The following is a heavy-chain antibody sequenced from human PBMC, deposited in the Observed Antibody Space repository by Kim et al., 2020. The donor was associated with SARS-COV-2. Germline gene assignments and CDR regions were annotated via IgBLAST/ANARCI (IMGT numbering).Heavy chain of an antibody. CDR1: GFTFSSYG. V-gene: IGHV3-30*18. D-gene: IGHD1-26*01. Sequence: GGSLRLSCAASGFTFSSYGMHWVRQAPGKGLEWVAVISYDGSNKYYADSVKGRFTISRDNSKNTLYLQMNSLRAEDTAVYYCAKEARVGATFRTLYYFD. CDR2: ISYDGSNK. CDR3: AKEARVGATFRTLYYFD. J-gene: IGHJ4*01.